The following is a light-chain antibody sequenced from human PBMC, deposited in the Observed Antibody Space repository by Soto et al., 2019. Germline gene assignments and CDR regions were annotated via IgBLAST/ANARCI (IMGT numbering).Light chain of an antibody. V-gene: IGKV3-15*01. CDR3: QQYNNWPRT. CDR2: GAS. Sequence: EIVMTQSPATLSASPGERDTLSCRASQSVSSNLAWYQQKPGQAPRLLIYGASTRATDIPARFSGSGSGTEFTLTISSLQSEDFAVYYCQQYNNWPRTFGQGTKLEIK. J-gene: IGKJ2*01. CDR1: QSVSSN.